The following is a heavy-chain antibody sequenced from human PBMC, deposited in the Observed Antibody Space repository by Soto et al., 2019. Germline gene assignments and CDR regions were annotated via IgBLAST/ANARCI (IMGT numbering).Heavy chain of an antibody. D-gene: IGHD3-10*01. CDR2: ISGSGGST. CDR3: AKRYYGSGSYPGYYFDY. Sequence: GGSLRLSCAASGFTFSSYAMSWVRQAPGKGLEWVSAISGSGGSTYYADSVKGRFTISRDNSKNTLYLQMNSLRAEDTAVYYCAKRYYGSGSYPGYYFDYWGQGTLVTVSS. V-gene: IGHV3-23*01. CDR1: GFTFSSYA. J-gene: IGHJ4*02.